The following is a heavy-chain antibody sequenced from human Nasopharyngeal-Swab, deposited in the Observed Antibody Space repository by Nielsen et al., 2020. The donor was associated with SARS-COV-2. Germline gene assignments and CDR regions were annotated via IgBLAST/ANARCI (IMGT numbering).Heavy chain of an antibody. V-gene: IGHV3-21*01. CDR3: ARGTTYYDFWSGYYLENWFDP. CDR1: GFTFSSYS. CDR2: IRTTSSYI. D-gene: IGHD3-3*01. J-gene: IGHJ5*02. Sequence: GGSLRLSCAASGFTFSSYSMNWVRQAPGKGLEWVSSIRTTSSYIYYADSVKGRFTISRDNAKNSLYLQMNSLRAEDTAVYYCARGTTYYDFWSGYYLENWFDPCGQGTLVTVSS.